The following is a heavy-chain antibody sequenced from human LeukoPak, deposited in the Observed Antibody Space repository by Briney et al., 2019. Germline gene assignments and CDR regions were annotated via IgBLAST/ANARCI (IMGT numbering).Heavy chain of an antibody. D-gene: IGHD4-23*01. CDR2: IKQDGSQE. Sequence: GGSLRLSCAASRFTLSTYWMSWVRQAPGKGLEWVAHIKQDGSQEYYVDSVKGRFTISRDSAKNSLYLQMNSLRAEDTAVYYCARAPPDYGGYTNDYWGQGTLVTVSS. V-gene: IGHV3-7*01. CDR1: RFTLSTYW. CDR3: ARAPPDYGGYTNDY. J-gene: IGHJ4*02.